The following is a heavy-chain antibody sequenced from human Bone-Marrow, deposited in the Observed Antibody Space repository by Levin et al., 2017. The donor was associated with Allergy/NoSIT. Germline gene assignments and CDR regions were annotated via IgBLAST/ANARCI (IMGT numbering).Heavy chain of an antibody. D-gene: IGHD3-3*01. CDR2: IYYSGST. V-gene: IGHV4-31*03. Sequence: LRLSCTVSGGSISSGGYYWSWIRQHPGKGLEWIGYIYYSGSTYYNPSLKSRVTISVDTSKNQFSLKLSSVTAADTAVYYCARAGFLEWLLYSRGGAFDSWGQGTMVTVSS. CDR1: GGSISSGGYY. CDR3: ARAGFLEWLLYSRGGAFDS. J-gene: IGHJ3*02.